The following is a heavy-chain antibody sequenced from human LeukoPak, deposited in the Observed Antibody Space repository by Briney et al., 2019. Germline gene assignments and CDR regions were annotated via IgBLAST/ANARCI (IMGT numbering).Heavy chain of an antibody. Sequence: GGSMRLSWSASALTFPIYGMDWDRQVPGKGLECVSVIPGSECKTNYTESAKGRFPLYRDNSKGTLFLQMRSLRTEDTAVYYCVPSVRRDGYTLQSWGQGPLVTVSS. CDR1: ALTFPIYG. CDR2: IPGSECKT. J-gene: IGHJ5*02. D-gene: IGHD5-24*01. V-gene: IGHV3-64D*08. CDR3: VPSVRRDGYTLQS.